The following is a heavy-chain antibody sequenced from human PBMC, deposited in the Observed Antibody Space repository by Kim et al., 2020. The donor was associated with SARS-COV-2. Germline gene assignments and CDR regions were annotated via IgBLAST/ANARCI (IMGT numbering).Heavy chain of an antibody. CDR2: ISSSSSYI. CDR3: ATPDTIFGVVPNYFDY. V-gene: IGHV3-21*01. D-gene: IGHD3-3*01. Sequence: GGSLRLSCAASGFTFSSYSMNWVRQAPGKGLEWVSSISSSSSYIYYADSVKGRFTISRDNAKNSLYLQMNSLRAEDTAVYYCATPDTIFGVVPNYFDYWGQGTLVTVSS. J-gene: IGHJ4*02. CDR1: GFTFSSYS.